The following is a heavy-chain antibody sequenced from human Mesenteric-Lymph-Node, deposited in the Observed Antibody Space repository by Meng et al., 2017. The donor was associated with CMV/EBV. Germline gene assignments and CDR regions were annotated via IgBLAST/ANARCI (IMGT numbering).Heavy chain of an antibody. CDR1: GYTFTGYY. Sequence: ASVKVSCKASGYTFTGYYMHWVRQAPGQGLEWMGWINPNSGGTNYAQKFQGRVTMTRGTSISTAYMELSRLRSDDTAVYYCARDRIAAAGTPQYYYYGMDVWGQGTTVTVSS. D-gene: IGHD6-13*01. V-gene: IGHV1-2*02. CDR3: ARDRIAAAGTPQYYYYGMDV. J-gene: IGHJ6*02. CDR2: INPNSGGT.